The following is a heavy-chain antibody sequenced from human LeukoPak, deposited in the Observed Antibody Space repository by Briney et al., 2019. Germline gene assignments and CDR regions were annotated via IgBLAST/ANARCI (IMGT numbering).Heavy chain of an antibody. D-gene: IGHD1-26*01. J-gene: IGHJ3*02. Sequence: SETLSLTCTVSGGSISSYYWSSIRQPPGKGLEWIGYIYYSGSTNYNPPLQSRVTIPLDTSKNQFSLKLSSVTGEATALYYFPRATFGGSYYAFDIWGQGTMVTVSS. V-gene: IGHV4-59*01. CDR2: IYYSGST. CDR1: GGSISSYY. CDR3: PRATFGGSYYAFDI.